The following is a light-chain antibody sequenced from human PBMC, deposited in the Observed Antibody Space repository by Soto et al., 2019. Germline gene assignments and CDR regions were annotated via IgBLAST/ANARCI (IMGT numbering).Light chain of an antibody. CDR1: QSISSY. CDR2: DAS. Sequence: DIQMTQSPSSLSASVGDSVTITCRASQSISSYLNWYQQKPGKAPNLLIYDASRLQSGVPSRFSGSGGGTDFTLSISSVQPEDFATYFCQQSYMDPITFGRGKRLEIK. V-gene: IGKV1-39*01. J-gene: IGKJ5*01. CDR3: QQSYMDPIT.